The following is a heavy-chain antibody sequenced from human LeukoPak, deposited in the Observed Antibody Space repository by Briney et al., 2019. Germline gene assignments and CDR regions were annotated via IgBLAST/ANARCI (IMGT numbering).Heavy chain of an antibody. CDR3: AKSPQGVHVYYFDY. CDR2: ISGSGGST. V-gene: IGHV3-23*01. D-gene: IGHD3-10*02. CDR1: GFTFSSYA. J-gene: IGHJ4*02. Sequence: GGSLRLSCAASGFTFSSYATSWVRQAPGKGLEWVSAISGSGGSTYYADSVKGRFTISRDNSKNTLYLQMNSLRAEDTAVYYCAKSPQGVHVYYFDYWGQGTLVTVSS.